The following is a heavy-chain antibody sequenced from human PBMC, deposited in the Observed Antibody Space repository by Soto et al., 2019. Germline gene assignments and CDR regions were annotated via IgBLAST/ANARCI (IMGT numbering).Heavy chain of an antibody. V-gene: IGHV3-53*01. Sequence: PGGSLRLSCAASGFTLSSNYMSWVRQAPGKGPEWVSVIDTGGSTYYEDSVKGRFTISRDNSKNTLYLQMFSLRVEDTAVYYCVRERSGDLGAFDIWGPGTMVTVSS. J-gene: IGHJ3*02. CDR3: VRERSGDLGAFDI. CDR2: IDTGGST. D-gene: IGHD7-27*01. CDR1: GFTLSSNY.